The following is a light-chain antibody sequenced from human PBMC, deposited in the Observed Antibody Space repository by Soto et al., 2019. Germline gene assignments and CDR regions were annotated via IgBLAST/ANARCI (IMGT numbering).Light chain of an antibody. J-gene: IGKJ1*01. CDR3: QQYARSPVT. CDR2: AAS. Sequence: EVVLTQSPGTLSLSPGETATLSCRASHSINSDYLAWYQQKPGQAPRLLIYAASSWATGIPDRFSGSGSGTDFTLTISGLEPEDFAVYYCQQYARSPVTFGQGTKVEIK. V-gene: IGKV3-20*01. CDR1: HSINSDY.